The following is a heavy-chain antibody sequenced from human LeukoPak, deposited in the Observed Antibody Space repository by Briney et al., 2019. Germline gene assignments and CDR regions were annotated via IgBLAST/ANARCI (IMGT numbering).Heavy chain of an antibody. D-gene: IGHD5-24*01. CDR3: AKGGTNDMATSF. J-gene: IGHJ4*02. V-gene: IGHV3-30*02. CDR1: GFTFSGYA. CDR2: IRYDGSNA. Sequence: GGSLRLSCAASGFTFSGYAMNWVRQAPDKGLEWVAFIRYDGSNAYYADSVKGRFTISRDNSKNTLYLQINSLRVEDTAVYYCAKGGTNDMATSFWGLGTLVTVSS.